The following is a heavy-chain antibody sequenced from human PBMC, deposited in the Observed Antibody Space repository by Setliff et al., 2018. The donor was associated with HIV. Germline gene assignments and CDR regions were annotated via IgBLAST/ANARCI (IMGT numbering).Heavy chain of an antibody. Sequence: GGSLRLSCAASGFTFSGYAMSWVRQAPGKGLEWVSAISGSGGSTYYADSVKGRFTISRDNSKNTLYLQMNSLRAEDTAVYYCAKALMTTVTRRNAFYICGQGTMVTVSS. CDR1: GFTFSGYA. D-gene: IGHD4-17*01. CDR3: AKALMTTVTRRNAFYI. V-gene: IGHV3-23*01. CDR2: ISGSGGST. J-gene: IGHJ3*02.